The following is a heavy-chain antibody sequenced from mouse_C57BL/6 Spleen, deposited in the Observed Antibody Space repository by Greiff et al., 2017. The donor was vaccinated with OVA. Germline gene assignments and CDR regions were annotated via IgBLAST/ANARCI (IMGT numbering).Heavy chain of an antibody. CDR3: ARYGPQAWFAY. CDR2: IYPGGGYT. J-gene: IGHJ3*01. D-gene: IGHD2-10*02. CDR1: GYTFTNYW. Sequence: QVQLKESGAELVRPGTSVKMSCKASGYTFTNYWIGWAKQRPGHGLEWIGDIYPGGGYTNYNEKFKGKATLTADKSSSTAYMQFSSLTSEDSAIYYCARYGPQAWFAYWGQGTLVTVSA. V-gene: IGHV1-63*01.